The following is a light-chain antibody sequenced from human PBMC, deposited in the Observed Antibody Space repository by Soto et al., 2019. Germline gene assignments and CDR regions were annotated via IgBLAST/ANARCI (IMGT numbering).Light chain of an antibody. CDR3: CSYAGSSTYV. Sequence: QSALTQPASVSGSPGQSITISCTGTSSDVGRYNIVSWYQQHPGKAPKLMIYDGSKRPSGVSDRFSGSKSGNTASLTISGLQAEDEADYYCCSYAGSSTYVFGTGTKLTVL. CDR1: SSDVGRYNI. V-gene: IGLV2-23*01. J-gene: IGLJ1*01. CDR2: DGS.